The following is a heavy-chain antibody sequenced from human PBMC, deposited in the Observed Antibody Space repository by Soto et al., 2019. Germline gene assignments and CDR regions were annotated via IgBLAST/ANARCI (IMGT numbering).Heavy chain of an antibody. J-gene: IGHJ4*02. Sequence: QVQLQQWGAGLLKSSETLSLTCAFYGASFSGHYWSWIRQAPGKGLEWIGEINHRGTTNYNPSLKSRVTTSADPAKNQFSPKLSSVTATETAVYFCARGVEMAATYFDHWGQGTLVSVSS. D-gene: IGHD2-15*01. CDR3: ARGVEMAATYFDH. CDR1: GASFSGHY. V-gene: IGHV4-34*02. CDR2: INHRGTT.